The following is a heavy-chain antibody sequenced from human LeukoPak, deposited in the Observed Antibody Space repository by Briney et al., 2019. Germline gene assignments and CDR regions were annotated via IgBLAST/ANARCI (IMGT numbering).Heavy chain of an antibody. CDR1: GYTFTSYG. V-gene: IGHV1-18*01. CDR3: ARDLLGPGMILGY. J-gene: IGHJ4*02. Sequence: ASVKVSCKASGYTFTSYGISWMRQAPGQGLEWMGWISAYNGNTNYAQKLQGRVTMTTDTSTSTDYMELRSLRSDDTAVYYCARDLLGPGMILGYWGQGTLVTVSS. D-gene: IGHD3-22*01. CDR2: ISAYNGNT.